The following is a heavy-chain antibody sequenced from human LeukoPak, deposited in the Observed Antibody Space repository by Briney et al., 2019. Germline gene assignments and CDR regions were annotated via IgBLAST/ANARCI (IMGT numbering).Heavy chain of an antibody. J-gene: IGHJ4*02. CDR2: TRNKANSYTT. V-gene: IGHV3-72*01. D-gene: IGHD4-23*01. CDR1: GFTFSDHY. CDR3: ASYDYGGNDD. Sequence: GGSLRLSCAASGFTFSDHYMDWVRQAPGKGLEWVGRTRNKANSYTTEYAASVKGRFTISRDDSKNSLYLQMNSLKTEDTAVYYCASYDYGGNDDWGQGTLVTVSS.